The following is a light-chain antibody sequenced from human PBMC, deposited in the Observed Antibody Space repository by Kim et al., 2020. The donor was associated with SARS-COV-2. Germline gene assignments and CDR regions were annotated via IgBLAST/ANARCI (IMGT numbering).Light chain of an antibody. J-gene: IGLJ3*02. V-gene: IGLV1-44*01. CDR3: AAWDDSLNGWV. CDR2: SND. CDR1: SSNIGSNT. Sequence: GHRVTISCSGGSSNIGSNTVNWYHQFPGTAPKLLIYSNDQRPSGVPDRFSGSKSGTSASLAISGLQSEDEVDYYCAAWDDSLNGWVFGGGTQLTVL.